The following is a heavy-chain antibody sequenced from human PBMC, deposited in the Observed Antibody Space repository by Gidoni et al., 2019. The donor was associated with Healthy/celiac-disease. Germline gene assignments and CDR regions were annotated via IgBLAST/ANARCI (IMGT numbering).Heavy chain of an antibody. J-gene: IGHJ6*02. CDR2: IYYSGST. Sequence: QVQLQESGPGLVKPSETLALTCTVSGGSVSSGSYYWSWLRQPPGKGLEWIGYIYYSGSTNYNPSLKSRVTISVDTSKNPFSLKLSSVTAADTAVYYCARDQGSGYYPYYYYGMDVWGQGTTVTVSS. D-gene: IGHD3-22*01. CDR1: GGSVSSGSYY. CDR3: ARDQGSGYYPYYYYGMDV. V-gene: IGHV4-61*01.